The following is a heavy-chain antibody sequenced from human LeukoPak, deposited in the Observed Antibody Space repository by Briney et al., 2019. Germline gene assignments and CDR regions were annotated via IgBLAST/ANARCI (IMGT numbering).Heavy chain of an antibody. J-gene: IGHJ4*02. CDR3: ARGDLTVEVPAAKDY. D-gene: IGHD2-2*01. CDR2: ISAYNGNT. Sequence: ASVKVSCKASGYTFTSYGISWVRQAPGQGLEWMGWISAYNGNTNYAQKFQGRVTMTRDTSISTAYMELSRLRSDDTAVYYCARGDLTVEVPAAKDYWGQGTLVTVSS. V-gene: IGHV1-18*01. CDR1: GYTFTSYG.